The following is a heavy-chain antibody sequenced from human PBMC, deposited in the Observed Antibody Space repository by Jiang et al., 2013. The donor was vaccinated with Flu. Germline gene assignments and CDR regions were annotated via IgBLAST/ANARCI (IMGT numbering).Heavy chain of an antibody. CDR3: ARHQGYYDFWSGSTEFDY. D-gene: IGHD3-3*01. Sequence: SPSFQGQVTISADKSISTAYLQWSSLKASDTAMYYCARHQGYYDFWSGSTEFDYWGQGTLVTVSS. J-gene: IGHJ4*02. V-gene: IGHV5-51*01.